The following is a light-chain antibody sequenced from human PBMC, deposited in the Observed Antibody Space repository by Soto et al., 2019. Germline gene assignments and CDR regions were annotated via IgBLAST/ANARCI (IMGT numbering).Light chain of an antibody. J-gene: IGLJ1*01. CDR1: SSNIGSNY. V-gene: IGLV1-47*01. CDR3: AEWDDSLRGPDV. Sequence: QSVLTQPPSASGTPGQRVTISCSGSSSNIGSNYVYWYQQLPGTAPKLLIYRNNQRPSGVPDRFSGSKSGTSASLAISGLRSEDEADYYCAEWDDSLRGPDVSGTGNKVTVL. CDR2: RNN.